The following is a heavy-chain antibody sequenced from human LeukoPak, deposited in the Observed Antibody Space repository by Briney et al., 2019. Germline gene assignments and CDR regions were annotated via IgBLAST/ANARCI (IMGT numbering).Heavy chain of an antibody. D-gene: IGHD4-11*01. V-gene: IGHV1-69*04. CDR2: IIPILGIA. J-gene: IGHJ6*02. Sequence: SVKVSCKASGGTFSSYAISWVRQAPGQGLEWMGRIIPILGIANYAQKFQGRVTITADKSTSTAYMELSSLRSEDTAVYYCARGPMTTVTNYYYYYGMDVWGHGTTVTVSS. CDR3: ARGPMTTVTNYYYYYGMDV. CDR1: GGTFSSYA.